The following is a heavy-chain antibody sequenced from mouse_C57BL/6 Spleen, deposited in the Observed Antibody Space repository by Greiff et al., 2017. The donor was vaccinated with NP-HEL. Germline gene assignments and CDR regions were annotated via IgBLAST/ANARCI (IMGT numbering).Heavy chain of an antibody. J-gene: IGHJ2*01. V-gene: IGHV1-55*01. CDR3: ALYYDYDEYYFDY. CDR1: GYTFTSYW. Sequence: VQLQQPGAELVKPGASVKMSCKASGYTFTSYWITWVKQRPGQGLEWIGDIYPGSGSTYYNEKFKSKATLTVDTSSSTAYMQLSSLTSEDSAVYYCALYYDYDEYYFDYWGQGTTLTVSS. D-gene: IGHD2-4*01. CDR2: IYPGSGST.